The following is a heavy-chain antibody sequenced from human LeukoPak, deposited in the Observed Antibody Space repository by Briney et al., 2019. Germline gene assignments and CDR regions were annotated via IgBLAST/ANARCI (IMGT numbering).Heavy chain of an antibody. V-gene: IGHV4-39*07. Sequence: SETLSLTCTVSSGSIISSGLYWAWIRQPPGKGLEWIGTLSYSGSTSYNPSLKSRVTMSRDTSKTLFSLRMNSVTAADTAVYYCARGQLYYDSTGYYYWGQGTLVTVSS. D-gene: IGHD3-22*01. CDR3: ARGQLYYDSTGYYY. J-gene: IGHJ4*02. CDR2: LSYSGST. CDR1: SGSIISSGLY.